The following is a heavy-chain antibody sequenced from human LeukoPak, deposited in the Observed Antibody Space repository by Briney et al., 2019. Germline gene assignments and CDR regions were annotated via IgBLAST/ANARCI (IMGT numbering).Heavy chain of an antibody. J-gene: IGHJ4*02. CDR3: ATEYSGYFDN. Sequence: GGSLRLSCAASGFTFSTYTMNWVRQAPGKGLEWVSSITSSSAYTYYAGSLKGRFTISRDNAKNSLYLQMDSLAVDDTALYYCATEYSGYFDNWGQGTLVTVSS. CDR1: GFTFSTYT. V-gene: IGHV3-21*01. D-gene: IGHD6-6*01. CDR2: ITSSSAYT.